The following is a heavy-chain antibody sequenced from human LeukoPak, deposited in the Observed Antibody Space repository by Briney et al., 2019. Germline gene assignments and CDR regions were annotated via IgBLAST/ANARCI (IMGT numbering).Heavy chain of an antibody. J-gene: IGHJ4*02. CDR3: AKGVRVETATFDY. V-gene: IGHV3-23*01. D-gene: IGHD5-24*01. CDR2: IGGSGGST. CDR1: GFTFSSYA. Sequence: GGSLRLSCAASGFTFSSYAMSWVRQAPGKGLEWVSAIGGSGGSTYYADSVKGRFTISRDNSKNTLYLQMNSLRAEDTAVYYCAKGVRVETATFDYWGQGTLVTVSS.